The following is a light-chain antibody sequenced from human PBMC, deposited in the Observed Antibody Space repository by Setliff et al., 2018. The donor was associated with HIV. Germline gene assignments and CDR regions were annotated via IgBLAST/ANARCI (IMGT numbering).Light chain of an antibody. CDR3: ASYTYISTPV. J-gene: IGLJ1*01. CDR2: EVS. V-gene: IGLV2-14*01. Sequence: QSVLTQPASVSGFPGQSITVSCTGTSSDVGAYNYVSWYQQHPGKAPKLMIYEVSNRPSGVSDRFSGSKSGNTASLTISGLQAEDEADYYCASYTYISTPVFGTGTKVTVL. CDR1: SSDVGAYNY.